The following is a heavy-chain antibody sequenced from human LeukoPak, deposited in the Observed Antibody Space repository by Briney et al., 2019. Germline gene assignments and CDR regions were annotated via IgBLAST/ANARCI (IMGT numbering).Heavy chain of an antibody. D-gene: IGHD3-9*01. Sequence: GASVKVSCKASGYTFTSYGISWVRQAPGQGLEWMGWISAYNGNTNYAQKLQGRVTMTTDTSTSTAYMELRSLRSDDTAVYYCARDLVYFDILTGYYGSSSFDYWGQGTLVTLSS. CDR1: GYTFTSYG. V-gene: IGHV1-18*01. CDR3: ARDLVYFDILTGYYGSSSFDY. J-gene: IGHJ4*02. CDR2: ISAYNGNT.